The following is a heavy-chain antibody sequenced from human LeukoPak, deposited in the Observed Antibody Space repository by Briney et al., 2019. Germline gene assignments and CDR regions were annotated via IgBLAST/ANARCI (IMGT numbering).Heavy chain of an antibody. CDR1: GYTFTSYY. Sequence: ASVKVSCKASGYTFTSYYTHWVRQAPGQGLEWMGWMNPNSGNTGYAQKFQGRVTMTRNTSISTAYMELSSLRSEDTAVYYCARVGYSGSYPDYWGQGTLVTVSS. CDR3: ARVGYSGSYPDY. D-gene: IGHD1-26*01. CDR2: MNPNSGNT. V-gene: IGHV1-8*02. J-gene: IGHJ4*02.